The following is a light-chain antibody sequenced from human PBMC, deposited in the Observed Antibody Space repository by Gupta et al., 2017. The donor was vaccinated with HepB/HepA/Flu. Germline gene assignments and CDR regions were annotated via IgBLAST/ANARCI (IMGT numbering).Light chain of an antibody. CDR2: YNS. Sequence: SFVLTQPPSVSVAPGKTARLTCGGNNIGSLSVNWYQQRPGQAPVLVISYNSDRPSGIPERFAGSNSGNTATLTISRVEAGDEADYYCQVWDGHSDLVVFGGGTKLTVL. CDR3: QVWDGHSDLVV. CDR1: NIGSLS. J-gene: IGLJ2*01. V-gene: IGLV3-21*04.